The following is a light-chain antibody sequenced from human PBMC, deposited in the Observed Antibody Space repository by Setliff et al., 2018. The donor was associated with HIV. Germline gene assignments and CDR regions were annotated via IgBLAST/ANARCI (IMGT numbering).Light chain of an antibody. CDR1: SSNIGSNS. V-gene: IGLV1-51*01. CDR2: NNY. J-gene: IGLJ2*01. CDR3: ETWDRAMSAIL. Sequence: QSVLTQPPSVSAAPGQKVTISCSGGSSNIGSNSVSWYQHHPGTAPKLLIYNNYQRPSGIPDRFSGSKSGTSATLGISGLQTGDEADYYCETWDRAMSAILFGGGTKVTVL.